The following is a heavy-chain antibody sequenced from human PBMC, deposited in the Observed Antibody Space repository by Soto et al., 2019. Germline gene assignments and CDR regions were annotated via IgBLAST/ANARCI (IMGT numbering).Heavy chain of an antibody. CDR1: GFTFSSFW. J-gene: IGHJ3*02. Sequence: EVQLVESGGGLVQPGGSLRLSCAASGFTFSSFWMTWVRQAPGKGLEWLANIKQDGSAKYYVDSVKGRFTISRDNANNSMYQQMDSLKAEDTAVYYCARILRTGTTGYALDIWGQGTMLTVSS. CDR2: IKQDGSAK. CDR3: ARILRTGTTGYALDI. V-gene: IGHV3-7*01. D-gene: IGHD1-1*01.